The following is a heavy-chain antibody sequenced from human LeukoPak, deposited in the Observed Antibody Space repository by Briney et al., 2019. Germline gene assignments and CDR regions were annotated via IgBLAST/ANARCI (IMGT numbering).Heavy chain of an antibody. CDR3: AREVYCSSTSCYTGYFQH. D-gene: IGHD2-2*02. CDR1: GFTFSSYW. V-gene: IGHV3-7*01. CDR2: IKQDGSEK. Sequence: GGSLRLSCAASGFTFSSYWMSWVRQAPGKGLEWVANIKQDGSEKYYVDSVKGRFTISRDNAKNSLYLQMNSLRAEDTAVYYCAREVYCSSTSCYTGYFQHWVQGTLVTVSS. J-gene: IGHJ1*01.